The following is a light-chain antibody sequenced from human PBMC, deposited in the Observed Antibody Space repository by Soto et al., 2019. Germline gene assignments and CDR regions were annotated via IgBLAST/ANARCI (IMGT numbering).Light chain of an antibody. CDR2: GAS. Sequence: EIVMTQSPATLSVSPGERATLSCRASQSVSSKLGGYQQKPGQAPTLLIYGASIRATGIPARWIGGGSGREFTLTISSLQAEDVAVYYCQQYNSWSRTFGPGTKVDIK. J-gene: IGKJ3*01. V-gene: IGKV3-15*01. CDR1: QSVSSK. CDR3: QQYNSWSRT.